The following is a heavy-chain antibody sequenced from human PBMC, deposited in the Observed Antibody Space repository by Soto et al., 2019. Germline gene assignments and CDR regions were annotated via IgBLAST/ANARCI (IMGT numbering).Heavy chain of an antibody. Sequence: EVQVVESGGDLVQPGGSLRLSCAASGFTFSNYWMSWVRQAPGKGLEWVANINQDGSAKFFVDSVKGRFAIYRDNDKNSVYLQMNRLGAEDTAMYYCVRDCLSCGSGYSDYWGQGTLVTVSS. J-gene: IGHJ4*02. CDR2: INQDGSAK. D-gene: IGHD6-19*01. CDR3: VRDCLSCGSGYSDY. CDR1: GFTFSNYW. V-gene: IGHV3-7*01.